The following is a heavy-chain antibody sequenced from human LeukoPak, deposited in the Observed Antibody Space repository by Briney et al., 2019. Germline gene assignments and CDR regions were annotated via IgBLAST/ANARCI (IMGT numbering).Heavy chain of an antibody. CDR3: ARDRDDYGDHRGDY. D-gene: IGHD4-17*01. CDR2: IYHSGST. Sequence: SETLSLTCTVSGYSISSGYYWGWIRQPPGKGLEWIGSIYHSGSTYYNPSLKSRVTISVDTSKNQFSLKLSSVAAADTAVYYCARDRDDYGDHRGDYWSQGTLVTVSS. J-gene: IGHJ4*02. V-gene: IGHV4-38-2*02. CDR1: GYSISSGYY.